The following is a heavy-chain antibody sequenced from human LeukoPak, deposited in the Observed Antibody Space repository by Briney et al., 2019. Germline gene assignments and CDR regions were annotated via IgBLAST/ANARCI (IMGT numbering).Heavy chain of an antibody. D-gene: IGHD5-12*01. CDR3: ARDGELGSIVATIDYYYYYMDV. CDR2: IRYDGSNK. CDR1: GFTFSSYG. Sequence: GGSLRLSCAASGFTFSSYGMHWVRQAPGKGLEWVAFIRYDGSNKYYADSVKGRFTISRDNSKNTLYLQMNSLRAEDTAVYYCARDGELGSIVATIDYYYYYMDVWGKGTTVTVPS. V-gene: IGHV3-30*02. J-gene: IGHJ6*03.